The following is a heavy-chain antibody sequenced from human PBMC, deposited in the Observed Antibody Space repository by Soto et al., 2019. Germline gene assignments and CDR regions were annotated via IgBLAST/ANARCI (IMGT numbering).Heavy chain of an antibody. D-gene: IGHD6-6*01. Sequence: GGSLRLSCAASGFTFSSYGMHWVRQAPGKGLEWVAVIWYDGSNKYYADSVKGRFTISRDNSKNTLYLQMNSLRAEDTAVYYCARDGEGSSSPIYYYYYYYMDVWGKGTTVTVSS. CDR2: IWYDGSNK. V-gene: IGHV3-33*01. CDR3: ARDGEGSSSPIYYYYYYYMDV. J-gene: IGHJ6*03. CDR1: GFTFSSYG.